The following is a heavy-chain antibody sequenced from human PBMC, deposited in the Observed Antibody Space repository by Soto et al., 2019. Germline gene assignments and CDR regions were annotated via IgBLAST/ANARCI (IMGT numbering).Heavy chain of an antibody. CDR1: GYAFPTFG. CDR3: ARGRYGDY. D-gene: IGHD1-1*01. Sequence: QVHLVQPGAEVRKPGASGRVSCRGPGYAFPTFGITWGRQAPGQGLGWMAWISAHNGNTNYAQKLQGRVTVTRDTSTSTAYMELRSLRSDDTAVYYCARGRYGDYWGQGALVTVSS. CDR2: ISAHNGNT. J-gene: IGHJ4*02. V-gene: IGHV1-18*01.